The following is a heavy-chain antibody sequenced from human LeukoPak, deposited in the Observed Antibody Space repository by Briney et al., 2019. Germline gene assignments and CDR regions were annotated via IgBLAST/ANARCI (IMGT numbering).Heavy chain of an antibody. Sequence: GGSLRLSCAASGFTFSSYSMNWVRQAPGKGLEWVSSISSSSSYIYYADSVKGRFTISRDNAKNSLYLQMNSLRAEDTAVYYCARDWSWGYGEYQSSMWGSLDYWGQGTLVTDCS. D-gene: IGHD4-17*01. J-gene: IGHJ4*02. CDR3: ARDWSWGYGEYQSSMWGSLDY. V-gene: IGHV3-21*01. CDR2: ISSSSSYI. CDR1: GFTFSSYS.